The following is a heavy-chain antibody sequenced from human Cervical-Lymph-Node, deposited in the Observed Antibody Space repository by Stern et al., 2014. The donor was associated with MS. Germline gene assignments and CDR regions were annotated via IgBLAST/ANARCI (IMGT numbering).Heavy chain of an antibody. CDR3: VRRSSSSWDFDY. D-gene: IGHD6-13*01. CDR2: ITWNSAYI. Sequence: EVQLVESGGGLVQPGRSLRLSCAAAGFTFGEYAMDWVRQAPGKGLEWVSDITWNSAYIAYADSVKGRFTVSRDNAENSLYLQMNSLRPEDTALYFCVRRSSSSWDFDYWGQGTLVTVSS. CDR1: GFTFGEYA. J-gene: IGHJ4*02. V-gene: IGHV3-9*01.